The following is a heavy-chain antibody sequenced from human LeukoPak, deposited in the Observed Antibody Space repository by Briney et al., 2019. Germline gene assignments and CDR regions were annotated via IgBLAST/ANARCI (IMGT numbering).Heavy chain of an antibody. V-gene: IGHV3-30-3*01. CDR3: ASNCDYYGSGSYYNEGFDY. D-gene: IGHD3-10*01. Sequence: GGSLRLSSAASRFTFSIYTVHCVRQAPGKGRQWVALISSDRSAKYYADSARGPFTMSRDTSKSTLYLHMNRLRAEDTAVYYCASNCDYYGSGSYYNEGFDYWGQGTRDTVSS. J-gene: IGHJ4*02. CDR2: ISSDRSAK. CDR1: RFTFSIYT.